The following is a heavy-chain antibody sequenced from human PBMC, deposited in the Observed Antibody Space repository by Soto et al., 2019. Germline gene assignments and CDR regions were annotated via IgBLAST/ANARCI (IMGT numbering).Heavy chain of an antibody. D-gene: IGHD3-3*01. CDR2: IKQDGSQK. V-gene: IGHV3-7*01. CDR1: GFTFSSYW. CDR3: ARDRYSYYDFWSGSLPYYYYGMDV. Sequence: PGGSLRLSCAASGFTFSSYWMSWVRQAPGKGLEWVANIKQDGSQKYYGDSVKGRFTISRDNAKNSLYLQMNSLRAEDTAVYYCARDRYSYYDFWSGSLPYYYYGMDVWGQGTTVTVSS. J-gene: IGHJ6*02.